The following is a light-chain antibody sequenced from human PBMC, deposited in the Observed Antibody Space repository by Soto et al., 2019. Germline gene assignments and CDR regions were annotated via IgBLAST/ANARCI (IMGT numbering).Light chain of an antibody. CDR3: QNRGSWPRPLT. CDR2: EAS. CDR1: QGIGTY. Sequence: EIVLTQSPATLSLSPGERATLSCRANQGIGTYLAWYHQRPGQTPRRLIYEASNRDTGVPPRFSGSGSGADCTFTISNREAEHSGVYDCQNRGSWPRPLTFGQGTKVEIK. J-gene: IGKJ1*01. V-gene: IGKV3-11*01.